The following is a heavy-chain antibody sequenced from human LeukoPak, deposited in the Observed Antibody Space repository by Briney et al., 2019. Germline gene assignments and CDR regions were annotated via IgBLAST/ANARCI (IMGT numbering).Heavy chain of an antibody. D-gene: IGHD2-2*01. CDR1: GYTFG. CDR2: ISAYDGNT. J-gene: IGHJ5*02. Sequence: ASVTVSCKTSGYTFGVTWVRQAPGQGLEWVGWISAYDGNTNYAPKFQGRVAMTTDTSTNTAYMELRSLRSDDTAIYYCARTCPMMFCSSSFFDPWGQGTLVTVSS. V-gene: IGHV1-18*01. CDR3: ARTCPMMFCSSSFFDP.